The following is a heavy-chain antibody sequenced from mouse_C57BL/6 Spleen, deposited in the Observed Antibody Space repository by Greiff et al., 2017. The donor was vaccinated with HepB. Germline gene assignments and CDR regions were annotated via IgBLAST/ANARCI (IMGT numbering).Heavy chain of an antibody. Sequence: QVQLQQPGAELVRPGSSVKLSCKASGYTFTSYWMDWVKQRPGQGLEWIGNIYPSDSETHYNQKFKDKATLPVDKSSSTAYMQLSSLPSEDSAVYYCARVGYGSSYDYWGQGTTLTVSS. CDR3: ARVGYGSSYDY. CDR1: GYTFTSYW. J-gene: IGHJ2*01. D-gene: IGHD1-1*01. V-gene: IGHV1-61*01. CDR2: IYPSDSET.